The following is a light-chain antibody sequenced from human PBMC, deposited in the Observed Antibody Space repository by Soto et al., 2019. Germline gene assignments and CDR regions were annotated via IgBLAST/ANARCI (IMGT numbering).Light chain of an antibody. CDR3: NSYTSTSTLYV. CDR1: SRDVGGYNY. J-gene: IGLJ1*01. CDR2: EVS. V-gene: IGLV2-14*01. Sequence: QSALTQPASVSGSPGQSITISCTGTSRDVGGYNYVSWYQQHPGKAPKLMIYEVSNRPSGVSNRFSGSKSGNTASLIISGLQAEDEADYYCNSYTSTSTLYVFGTGTKLTVL.